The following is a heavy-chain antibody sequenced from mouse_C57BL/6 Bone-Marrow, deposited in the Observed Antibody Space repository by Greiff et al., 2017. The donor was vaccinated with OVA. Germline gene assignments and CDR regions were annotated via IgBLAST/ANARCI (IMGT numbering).Heavy chain of an antibody. D-gene: IGHD1-1*01. V-gene: IGHV1-15*01. CDR3: TRGGSSYWWYFDV. Sequence: VQLKESGAELVRPGASVTLSCKASGYTFTDYEMHWVKQTPVHGLEWIGAIDPETGGTAYNQKFKGKAILTADKSSSTAYMELRSLTSEDSAVYYCTRGGSSYWWYFDVWGTGTTVTVSS. J-gene: IGHJ1*03. CDR1: GYTFTDYE. CDR2: IDPETGGT.